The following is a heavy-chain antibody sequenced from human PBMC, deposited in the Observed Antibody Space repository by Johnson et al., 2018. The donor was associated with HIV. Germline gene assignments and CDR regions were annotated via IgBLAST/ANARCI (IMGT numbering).Heavy chain of an antibody. Sequence: VQLVESGGGLVQPGGSLRLSCAASGFTFSSYWMSWVRQAPGKGLEWVANINQDGSEKYFVDSVKGRFTISRDNAKKSLYLQMNSLRADDTAVYYCAKDLRVFDWFNAYDAFDIWGQGTMVTVSS. D-gene: IGHD3-9*01. V-gene: IGHV3-7*01. CDR1: GFTFSSYW. CDR3: AKDLRVFDWFNAYDAFDI. CDR2: INQDGSEK. J-gene: IGHJ3*02.